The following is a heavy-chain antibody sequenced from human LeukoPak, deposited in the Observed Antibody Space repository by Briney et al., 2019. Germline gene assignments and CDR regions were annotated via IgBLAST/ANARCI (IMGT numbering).Heavy chain of an antibody. CDR3: AREAVAGGSGSNYYYYGVDV. J-gene: IGHJ6*02. Sequence: SETLSLTCTVSGGSINNYYWSWMRQPPGKGLEWIGYISYSGSTNYNPSLKSRVTISVDTSKNHFSLELSSVTAADTAVYYCAREAVAGGSGSNYYYYGVDVWGQGTTVTVSS. CDR2: ISYSGST. V-gene: IGHV4-59*01. CDR1: GGSINNYY. D-gene: IGHD3-10*01.